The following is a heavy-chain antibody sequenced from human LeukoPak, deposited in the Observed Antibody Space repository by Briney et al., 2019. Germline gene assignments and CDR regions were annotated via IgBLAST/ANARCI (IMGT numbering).Heavy chain of an antibody. Sequence: ASVKVSCKASGYTFTSYGISWVRQAPGQGLEWMGWISAYNGNTNYAQKLQGRVTMTTDTSTSTAYMELRSLRSDDTAVCYCARNYDILTGYYPFDYWGQGTLVTVSS. D-gene: IGHD3-9*01. J-gene: IGHJ4*02. CDR2: ISAYNGNT. CDR3: ARNYDILTGYYPFDY. CDR1: GYTFTSYG. V-gene: IGHV1-18*04.